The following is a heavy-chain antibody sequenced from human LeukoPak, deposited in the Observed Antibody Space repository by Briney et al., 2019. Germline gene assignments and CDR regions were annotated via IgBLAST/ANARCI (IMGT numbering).Heavy chain of an antibody. D-gene: IGHD3-22*01. Sequence: PGGSLRLSCAASGFTFSSYNMNWVRQAPGKGLEWVSSISSSSSTIYYAGSVKGRFTISRDNAKNSLYLQMNSLRAEDTAVYYCARDGTGYYGSSGYYYFDYWGQGTLVTVSS. V-gene: IGHV3-48*01. J-gene: IGHJ4*02. CDR1: GFTFSSYN. CDR3: ARDGTGYYGSSGYYYFDY. CDR2: ISSSSSTI.